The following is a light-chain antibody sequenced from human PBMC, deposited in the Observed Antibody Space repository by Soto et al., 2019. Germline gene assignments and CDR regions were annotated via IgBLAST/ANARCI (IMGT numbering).Light chain of an antibody. J-gene: IGKJ3*01. CDR1: QSVSSY. Sequence: EIVLTQSPATLSLSPGERATLSCRASQSVSSYLAWYQQKPGQAPRLLIYDASNRATGIPARFSGSGSGTDFTLTISSLEPEDFAVYYCQQRSNWPFGPGTTVDIK. CDR3: QQRSNWP. CDR2: DAS. V-gene: IGKV3-11*01.